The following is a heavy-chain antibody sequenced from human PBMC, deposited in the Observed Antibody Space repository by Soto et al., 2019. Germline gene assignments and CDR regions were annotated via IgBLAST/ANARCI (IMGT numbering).Heavy chain of an antibody. Sequence: PGGSLRLSCAASGFTFSSYGMHWVRQAPGKGLEWVAVISYDGSNKYYADSVKGRFTISRDNSKNTLYLQMNSLRAEDTAVYYCAKVTGELSSISHYYYMDVWGKGTTVTVSS. CDR1: GFTFSSYG. CDR2: ISYDGSNK. J-gene: IGHJ6*03. D-gene: IGHD3-16*02. V-gene: IGHV3-30*18. CDR3: AKVTGELSSISHYYYMDV.